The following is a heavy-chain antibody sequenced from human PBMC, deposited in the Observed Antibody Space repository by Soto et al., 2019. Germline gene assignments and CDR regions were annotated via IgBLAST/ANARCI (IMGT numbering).Heavy chain of an antibody. J-gene: IGHJ6*02. CDR1: GFRCNSYA. V-gene: IGHV3-23*01. CDR2: ISISGGST. D-gene: IGHD3-3*01. Sequence: PGGSLRLSCVASGFRCNSYAMSCVCHPPGKGLQWVSTISISGGSTYYADSVKSRFTVSRDNDKKTLYLQMNSLRAEDTAIYFCVNLDSWSPRHMDVWGQGTTVTVSS. CDR3: VNLDSWSPRHMDV.